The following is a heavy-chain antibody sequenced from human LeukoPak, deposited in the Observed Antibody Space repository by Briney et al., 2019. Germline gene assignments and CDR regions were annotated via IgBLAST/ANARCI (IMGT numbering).Heavy chain of an antibody. J-gene: IGHJ4*02. CDR3: AKQNGDYVSRPFDY. Sequence: PGGSLRLSCAASGFTFSSYSMHWVRQAPGKGLEWVAFIRYDGSNKYYADSVKGRFTISRDNSKNTLYLQMNSLRAEDTAVYYCAKQNGDYVSRPFDYWGQGTLVTVSS. CDR1: GFTFSSYS. CDR2: IRYDGSNK. V-gene: IGHV3-30*02. D-gene: IGHD4-17*01.